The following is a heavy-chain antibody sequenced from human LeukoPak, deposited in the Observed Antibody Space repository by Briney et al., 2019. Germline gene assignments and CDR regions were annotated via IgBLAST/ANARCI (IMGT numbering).Heavy chain of an antibody. CDR1: GGSFSGYY. Sequence: SETLSLTCAVYGGSFSGYYWSWIRQPPGKGLEWIGEINHSGSTNYNPSLKSRVTISVDTSKNQFSLKLSSVTAADTAVYYCARRGQLVRLDYWGQGTLVTVSS. CDR2: INHSGST. J-gene: IGHJ4*02. D-gene: IGHD6-6*01. V-gene: IGHV4-34*01. CDR3: ARRGQLVRLDY.